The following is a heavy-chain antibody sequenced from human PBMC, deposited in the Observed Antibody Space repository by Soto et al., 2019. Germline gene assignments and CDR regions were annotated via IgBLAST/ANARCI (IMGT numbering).Heavy chain of an antibody. Sequence: QVQLQESGPGLVKPSETLSLTCTVSGGSISSYYWSWIRQPPGKGLEWIGYIYYSGSTNYNPSLKSRVTISVDTSRNQFSLKLSSVTAADTAVYYCARGYSTSSHYFDYWGQGTLVTVSS. J-gene: IGHJ4*02. D-gene: IGHD6-6*01. V-gene: IGHV4-59*01. CDR3: ARGYSTSSHYFDY. CDR1: GGSISSYY. CDR2: IYYSGST.